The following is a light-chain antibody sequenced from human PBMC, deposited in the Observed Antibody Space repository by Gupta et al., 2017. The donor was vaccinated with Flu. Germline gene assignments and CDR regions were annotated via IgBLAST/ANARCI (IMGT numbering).Light chain of an antibody. J-gene: IGLJ3*02. CDR3: QVWDSSSDHWM. CDR2: ADS. CDR1: NIGSKS. Sequence: SYGLTQPPSVSVAPGQTARITCGENNIGSKSVHWYQQKPGQAPVLVVYADSDRPSGIPERFSGSNSGNTATLTISRVEAGDEADYYCQVWDSSSDHWMFGGGTKLTVL. V-gene: IGLV3-21*02.